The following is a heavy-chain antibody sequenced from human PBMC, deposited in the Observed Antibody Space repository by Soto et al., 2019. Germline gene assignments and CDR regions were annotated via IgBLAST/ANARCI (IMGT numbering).Heavy chain of an antibody. CDR3: AKGLSGYCSSTSCYDYYYGMDV. CDR2: ISGSGGST. CDR1: GFTFTRYS. V-gene: IGHV3-23*01. D-gene: IGHD2-2*01. J-gene: IGHJ6*02. Sequence: GGSLRLSCAASGFTFTRYSMNWVRQAPGKGLEWVSAISGSGGSTYYADSVKGRFTISRDNSKNTLYLQMNSLRAEDTAVYYCAKGLSGYCSSTSCYDYYYGMDVWGQGTTVTVSS.